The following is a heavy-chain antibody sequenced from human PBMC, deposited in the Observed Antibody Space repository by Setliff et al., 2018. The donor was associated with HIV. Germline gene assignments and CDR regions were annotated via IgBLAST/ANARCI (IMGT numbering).Heavy chain of an antibody. CDR3: ANGGSGGQFDH. CDR2: INLVTGKT. CDR1: GYTFTQSHD. V-gene: IGHV1-3*01. D-gene: IGHD3-16*01. Sequence: ASVKVSCKTSGYTFTQSHDLHWVRQVPGQGPEWMGWINLVTGKTAYLQKFQGRVIITRDTSASTAFMEMSSLRSEDTAVYFCANGGSGGQFDHWGQGTLVTVSS. J-gene: IGHJ4*02.